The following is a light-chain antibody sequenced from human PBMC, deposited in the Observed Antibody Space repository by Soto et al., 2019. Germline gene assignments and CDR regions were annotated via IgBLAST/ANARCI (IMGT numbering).Light chain of an antibody. Sequence: QSVLTQPPSVSGAPGQRVTISCTGSSSNIGAGYDVHWYQQLPGTAPKLLIYGNSNRPSGVPDRFSGSKSGTSASLAITGLQAEDEAEYYCQSYDSSLRGVFGGGTKLTVL. CDR3: QSYDSSLRGV. V-gene: IGLV1-40*01. CDR1: SSNIGAGYD. CDR2: GNS. J-gene: IGLJ2*01.